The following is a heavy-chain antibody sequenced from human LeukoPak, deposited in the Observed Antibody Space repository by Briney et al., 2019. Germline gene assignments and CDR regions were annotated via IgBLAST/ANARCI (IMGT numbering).Heavy chain of an antibody. V-gene: IGHV3-64*01. CDR2: ISSNGGST. Sequence: PGGSLRLSCAASGFTFSSYAMHWVRQAPGKGLEYVSAISSNGGSTYYANSVKGRFTISRDNSRNTLYLQMGSLRAEDMAVYYCARLYDILTGYYDYWGQGTLVTVSS. CDR3: ARLYDILTGYYDY. D-gene: IGHD3-9*01. CDR1: GFTFSSYA. J-gene: IGHJ4*02.